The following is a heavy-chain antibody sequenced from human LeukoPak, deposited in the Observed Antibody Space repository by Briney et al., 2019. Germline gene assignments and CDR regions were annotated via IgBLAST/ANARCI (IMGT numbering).Heavy chain of an antibody. V-gene: IGHV3-66*01. CDR1: GFTFSSYA. J-gene: IGHJ4*02. CDR3: ARVPREDYALDY. Sequence: GRSLRLSCAASGFTFSSYAMHWVRQAPGKGLEWVSILYSGGSTSHADSVKGRFTISRDNSKNTLYLQMNNLRTEDTAVYYCARVPREDYALDYWGQGTLVTVSS. D-gene: IGHD4-17*01. CDR2: LYSGGST.